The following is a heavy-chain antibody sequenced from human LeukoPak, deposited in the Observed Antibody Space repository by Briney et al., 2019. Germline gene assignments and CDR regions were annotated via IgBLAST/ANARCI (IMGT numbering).Heavy chain of an antibody. J-gene: IGHJ4*02. D-gene: IGHD6-13*01. CDR1: GGSISSSSYY. Sequence: SETLSLTCTVSGGSISSSSYYWGWIRQPPGKGLEWIGSIYYSGSAYYNSSLKSRVTISVDTSKNQFSLKLSSVTAADTAVYYCARRCIAAAGTHFDYWGQGTLVTVSS. V-gene: IGHV4-39*01. CDR3: ARRCIAAAGTHFDY. CDR2: IYYSGSA.